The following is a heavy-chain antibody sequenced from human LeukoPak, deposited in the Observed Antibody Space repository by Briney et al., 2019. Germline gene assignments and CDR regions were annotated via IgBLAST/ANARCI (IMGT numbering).Heavy chain of an antibody. V-gene: IGHV3-23*01. CDR2: ISGSGGST. D-gene: IGHD1-1*01. CDR3: SKELGNWHYYYYYMDV. Sequence: PGGSLRLSCAASGFTFNSYGMSWVRQAPGKGLEWVSVISGSGGSTYYADSVKGRFTISRDNSKNTLYLQMNSLRAEDTAVYYCSKELGNWHYYYYYMDVWGKGTTVTISS. J-gene: IGHJ6*03. CDR1: GFTFNSYG.